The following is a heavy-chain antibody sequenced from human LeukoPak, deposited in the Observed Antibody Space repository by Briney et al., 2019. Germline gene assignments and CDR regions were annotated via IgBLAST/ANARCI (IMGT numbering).Heavy chain of an antibody. CDR2: INHSGST. Sequence: SETLSLTCAVYGGSFSGYYWSWIRQPPGKGLEWIGEINHSGSTNYNPSLKSRVTISVDTSKNQFSLKLSSVTAADTAVYYCARVTAKPYNWFDPWGQGTLVTVSS. CDR1: GGSFSGYY. D-gene: IGHD2-21*02. V-gene: IGHV4-34*01. CDR3: ARVTAKPYNWFDP. J-gene: IGHJ5*02.